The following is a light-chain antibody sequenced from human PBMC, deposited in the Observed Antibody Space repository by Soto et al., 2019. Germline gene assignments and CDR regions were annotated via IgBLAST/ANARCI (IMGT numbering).Light chain of an antibody. J-gene: IGKJ4*01. CDR2: DAS. CDR3: QQRGGWPLT. CDR1: QGVGRF. Sequence: EIVLTQSPATLSLSPGERAALSCRASQGVGRFLAWYQQKPGQAPRLLIYDASNRATGIPARFSGSVSETDFTLAIDNLEPEDFAVYYCQQRGGWPLTFGGGTKVEIK. V-gene: IGKV3-11*01.